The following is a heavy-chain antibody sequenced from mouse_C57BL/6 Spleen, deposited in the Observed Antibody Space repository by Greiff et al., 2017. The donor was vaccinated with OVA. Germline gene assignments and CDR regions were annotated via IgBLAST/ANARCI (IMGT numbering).Heavy chain of an antibody. J-gene: IGHJ4*01. CDR1: GYTFTSYW. V-gene: IGHV1-52*01. CDR3: AREGFYDGSRNAMDY. CDR2: IDPSDSET. Sequence: QVQLQQPGAELVRPGSSVKLSCKASGYTFTSYWMHWVKQRPIQGLEWIGNIDPSDSETHYNQKFKDKATLTVDKSSSTAYMQLSSLTSEDSAVYYCAREGFYDGSRNAMDYWGQGTSVTVSS. D-gene: IGHD1-1*01.